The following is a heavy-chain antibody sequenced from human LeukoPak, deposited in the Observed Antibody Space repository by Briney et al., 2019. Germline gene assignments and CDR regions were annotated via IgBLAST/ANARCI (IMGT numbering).Heavy chain of an antibody. CDR2: ISDDGSRI. CDR1: GFTFSSYA. CDR3: ARGRGSGSSLIDH. J-gene: IGHJ4*02. V-gene: IGHV3-30*01. D-gene: IGHD3-10*01. Sequence: PGRSLRLSCAASGFTFSSYAMHWVRQAPVTGLEWLAVISDDGSRIYYADSAKGRFTVSRGNSKSTLYLQMNSLRDEDTAVYYCARGRGSGSSLIDHWGQGTLVTVSS.